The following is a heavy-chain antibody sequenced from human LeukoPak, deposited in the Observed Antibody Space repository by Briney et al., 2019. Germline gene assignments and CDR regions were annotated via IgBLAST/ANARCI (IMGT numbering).Heavy chain of an antibody. CDR1: GFTFSSYA. V-gene: IGHV3-23*01. CDR2: ISGSGGST. D-gene: IGHD3-22*01. J-gene: IGHJ4*02. Sequence: GGSLRLSCAASGFTFSSYAMSWVRQAPGKGLEWVSAISGSGGSTYYADSVKGRFTLSRDNSKNTLYLQMNSLRAEDTAVYYCAKDYDSSGYYYYFDYWGQGTLVTVSS. CDR3: AKDYDSSGYYYYFDY.